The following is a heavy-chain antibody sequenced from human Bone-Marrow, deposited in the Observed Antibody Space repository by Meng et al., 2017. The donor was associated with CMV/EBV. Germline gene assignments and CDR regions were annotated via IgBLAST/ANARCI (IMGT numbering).Heavy chain of an antibody. Sequence: GESLKISCAASGFTFSSYAMSWVRQAPGKGLEWVSAISGSGSTIYYADSVKGRFTISRDNAKNSLYLQMNSLRAEDTAVYYCARDLSRTMDVWGQGTTVTVSS. J-gene: IGHJ6*02. V-gene: IGHV3-23*01. CDR3: ARDLSRTMDV. D-gene: IGHD1-14*01. CDR1: GFTFSSYA. CDR2: ISGSGSTI.